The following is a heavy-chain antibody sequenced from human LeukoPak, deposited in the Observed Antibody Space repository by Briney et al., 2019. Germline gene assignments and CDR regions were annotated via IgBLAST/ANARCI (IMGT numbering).Heavy chain of an antibody. V-gene: IGHV3-23*01. CDR1: GXTXSSYA. J-gene: IGHJ3*02. CDR3: AKVWSGSRRTDAFDI. CDR2: ISGNGGST. D-gene: IGHD3-3*01. Sequence: LRLXXXASGXTXSSYAXSWVRQAPGKGLEWVSAISGNGGSTFYTDAVKGRFTISRDNSKNTLYLQMNSLRAEDTAVYYCAKVWSGSRRTDAFDIWGQGTMVTVSS.